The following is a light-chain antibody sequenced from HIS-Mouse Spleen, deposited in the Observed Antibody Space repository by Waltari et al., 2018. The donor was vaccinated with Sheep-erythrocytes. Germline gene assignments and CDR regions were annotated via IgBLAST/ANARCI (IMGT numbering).Light chain of an antibody. V-gene: IGLV2-11*01. CDR2: DVS. Sequence: SALTQPRSVYGSPGQSVSSPWTGSRRDGGGYNYVSWYQQHPGKAPKLMIYDVSKRPSGVPDRFSGSKSGNTASLTISGLQAEDEADYYCCSYAGSYNHVFATGTKVTVL. CDR3: CSYAGSYNHV. J-gene: IGLJ1*01. CDR1: RRDGGGYNY.